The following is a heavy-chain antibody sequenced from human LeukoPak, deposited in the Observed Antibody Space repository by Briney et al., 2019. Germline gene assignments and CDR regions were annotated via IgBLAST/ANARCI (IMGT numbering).Heavy chain of an antibody. V-gene: IGHV4-34*01. CDR1: GGSFSGYY. J-gene: IGHJ4*02. D-gene: IGHD1-7*01. CDR2: INHSGST. CDR3: ARLSSGSTGTTVDY. Sequence: SETLSLTCAVYGGSFSGYYWSWIRQPPGKGLEWIGEINHSGSTNYNPSHKSRVTITVDTSKNQFSLKLSSVTAADTAVYYCARLSSGSTGTTVDYWGQGTLVTVSS.